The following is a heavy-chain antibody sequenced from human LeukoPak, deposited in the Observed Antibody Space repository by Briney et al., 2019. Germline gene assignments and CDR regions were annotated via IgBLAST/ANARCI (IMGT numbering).Heavy chain of an antibody. Sequence: PSETLSLTCTVSGGSISSSSYYWGWIRQPPGKGLEWIGSIYYSGSTYYNPSLKSRVTISVDTSKNQFSLKLSSVTAADTAVYYCARARTYSGVDPWGQGTLVTVSS. CDR2: IYYSGST. J-gene: IGHJ5*02. D-gene: IGHD2-21*01. CDR3: ARARTYSGVDP. CDR1: GGSISSSSYY. V-gene: IGHV4-39*01.